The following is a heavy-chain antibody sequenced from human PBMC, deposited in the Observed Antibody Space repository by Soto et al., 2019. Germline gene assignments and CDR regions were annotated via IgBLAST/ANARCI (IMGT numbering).Heavy chain of an antibody. CDR1: GFTFSSYS. J-gene: IGHJ3*02. Sequence: EVQLVESGGGLVQPGGSLRLSCAASGFTFSSYSMNWVRQAPGKGLEWVSYISSSSSTIYYADSVKGRFTISRDNAKNSLYLQMNSLRAEDTAVYYCARDQKQYYYILTGYYRHDAFDIWGQGTMVTVSS. D-gene: IGHD3-9*01. CDR3: ARDQKQYYYILTGYYRHDAFDI. CDR2: ISSSSSTI. V-gene: IGHV3-48*01.